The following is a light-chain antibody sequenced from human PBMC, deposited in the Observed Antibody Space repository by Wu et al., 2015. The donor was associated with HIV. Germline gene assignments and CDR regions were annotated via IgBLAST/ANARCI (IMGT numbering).Light chain of an antibody. CDR2: GAS. J-gene: IGKJ2*03. CDR1: QSVSSN. Sequence: EIVMTQSPATLSVSPGERATLSCRASQSVSSNLAWYQQKPGQAPRLLIYGASTRATGIPARFSGSGSGTEFTLTISSLQSEDFAVYYCQQRRDWPFSFGQGTKLEIK. V-gene: IGKV3-15*01. CDR3: QQRRDWPFS.